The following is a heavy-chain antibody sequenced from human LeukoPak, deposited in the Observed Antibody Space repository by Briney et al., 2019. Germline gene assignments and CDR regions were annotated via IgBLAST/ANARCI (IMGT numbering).Heavy chain of an antibody. CDR2: MSYDGSNK. Sequence: GSLRLSCAASGITFSSSGMHWVRQAPGKGLEWGAGMSYDGSNKYYADSVKDRFTISRDNSKNTLYLQMNSPRAEDTAVYYCAKAPDSTGYYFQDYWGQGTLVTVSS. CDR3: AKAPDSTGYYFQDY. V-gene: IGHV3-30*18. J-gene: IGHJ4*02. CDR1: GITFSSSG. D-gene: IGHD3-22*01.